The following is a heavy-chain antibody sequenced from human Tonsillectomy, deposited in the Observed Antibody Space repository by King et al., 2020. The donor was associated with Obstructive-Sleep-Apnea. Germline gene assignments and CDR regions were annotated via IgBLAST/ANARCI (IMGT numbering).Heavy chain of an antibody. Sequence: VQLVESGGGVVQPGRSLRLSCAASGFTFSSYGMHWVRQAPGKGLEWVAVISYDGSNKYYADSVKGRFTVSRDNSKNTLYLQMNSLRNEDTAVYYCAKEAFGDNGGFDFFGQGTLVTVSS. CDR3: AKEAFGDNGGFDF. CDR2: ISYDGSNK. V-gene: IGHV3-30*18. J-gene: IGHJ4*02. CDR1: GFTFSSYG. D-gene: IGHD4-23*01.